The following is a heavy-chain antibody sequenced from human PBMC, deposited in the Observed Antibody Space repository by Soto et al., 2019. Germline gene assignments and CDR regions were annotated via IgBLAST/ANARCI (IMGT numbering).Heavy chain of an antibody. D-gene: IGHD4-17*01. CDR2: IIPILGIA. CDR1: GGTFSSYT. CDR3: AIQVYGEHWFDP. J-gene: IGHJ5*02. V-gene: IGHV1-69*02. Sequence: QVQLVQSGAEVKKPGSSVKVSCKASGGTFSSYTISWVRQAPGQGLEWMGRIIPILGIANYAQKFQDRLTITADKSTSTAYMELSSLRCEDTAVYYCAIQVYGEHWFDPWGQGTLVTVSS.